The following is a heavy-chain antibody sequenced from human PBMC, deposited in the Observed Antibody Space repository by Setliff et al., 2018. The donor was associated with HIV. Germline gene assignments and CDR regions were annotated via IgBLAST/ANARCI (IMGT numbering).Heavy chain of an antibody. Sequence: SVKVSCKASGGAFSSYAISWVRQAPGQGLEWMGGIIPIFGTANYAQKFQGRVTITADESTSTAYMELSSLRSEDTAVYYCAATYYYDSSGLHGFDYWGQGTLVTVSS. CDR2: IIPIFGTA. J-gene: IGHJ4*02. D-gene: IGHD3-22*01. CDR3: AATYYYDSSGLHGFDY. V-gene: IGHV1-69*13. CDR1: GGAFSSYA.